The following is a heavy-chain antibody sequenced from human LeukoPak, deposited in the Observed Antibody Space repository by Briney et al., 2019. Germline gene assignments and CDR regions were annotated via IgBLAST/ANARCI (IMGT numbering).Heavy chain of an antibody. D-gene: IGHD4-23*01. J-gene: IGHJ5*02. CDR1: GYTFTSYD. V-gene: IGHV1-46*01. Sequence: ASVKVSCKASGYTFTSYDINWVRQAPGQGLEWMGLINPSGSSTLYAEKFRGRIIMTRDMSTATDYIELSSLRSEDTAVYYCARDNSIADRGWWFDPWGQGTLVTVSS. CDR3: ARDNSIADRGWWFDP. CDR2: INPSGSST.